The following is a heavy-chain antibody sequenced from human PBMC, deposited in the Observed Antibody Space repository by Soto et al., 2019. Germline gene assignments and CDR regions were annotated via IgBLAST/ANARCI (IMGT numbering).Heavy chain of an antibody. Sequence: SGPTLVNPTETLTLTCTVSGFSLSNARMGVSWIRQPPGKALEWLAHIFSNDEKSYSTSLKSRLTISKDTSKSQVVLTMTNMDPVDTATYYCARMVDPPGLLGILEWLPEDYFDYWGQGTLVTISS. CDR2: IFSNDEK. CDR3: ARMVDPPGLLGILEWLPEDYFDY. D-gene: IGHD3-3*01. CDR1: GFSLSNARMG. J-gene: IGHJ4*02. V-gene: IGHV2-26*01.